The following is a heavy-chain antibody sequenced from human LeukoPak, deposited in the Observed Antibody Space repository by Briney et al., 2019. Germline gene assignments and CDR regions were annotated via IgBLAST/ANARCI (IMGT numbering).Heavy chain of an antibody. CDR2: ITGSSDYI. D-gene: IGHD3-10*01. J-gene: IGHJ4*02. CDR1: GFTFSRYS. CDR3: ATVFGYDGSGSSDY. V-gene: IGHV3-21*04. Sequence: PGGSLRLSCAASGFTFSRYSVNWVRQAPGKGLEWVSCITGSSDYIFYADSVRGRFTISRDNAKNSLFLQMNSLRAEDTAVYYCATVFGYDGSGSSDYWGQGALVTVSS.